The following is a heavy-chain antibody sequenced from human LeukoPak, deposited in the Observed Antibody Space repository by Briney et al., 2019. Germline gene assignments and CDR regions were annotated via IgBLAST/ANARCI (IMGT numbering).Heavy chain of an antibody. CDR1: SGSISTSNYY. J-gene: IGHJ4*02. Sequence: SETLSLTCTVSSGSISTSNYYWSWIRQPPGKGLEWIGEINHSGSTNYNPSLKSRVTISVDTSKNQFSLKLSSVTTADTAVYYCARKTTYYYDSSGYGFFRYWGQGTLVTVSS. V-gene: IGHV4-39*07. CDR2: INHSGST. D-gene: IGHD3-22*01. CDR3: ARKTTYYYDSSGYGFFRY.